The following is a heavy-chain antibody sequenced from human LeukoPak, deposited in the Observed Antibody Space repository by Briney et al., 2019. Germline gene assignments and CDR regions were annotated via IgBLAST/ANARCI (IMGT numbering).Heavy chain of an antibody. CDR2: IYTSGST. CDR1: GGPINSYY. D-gene: IGHD5-12*01. CDR3: ARDLGYGNWFDP. J-gene: IGHJ5*02. V-gene: IGHV4-4*07. Sequence: SETLSLTCTVSGGPINSYYWSWIRQPAGKGLEWIGRIYTSGSTNYNPSLKSRVTISVDTSKNQFSLKLSSVTAADTAVYDCARDLGYGNWFDPWGQGTLVTVSS.